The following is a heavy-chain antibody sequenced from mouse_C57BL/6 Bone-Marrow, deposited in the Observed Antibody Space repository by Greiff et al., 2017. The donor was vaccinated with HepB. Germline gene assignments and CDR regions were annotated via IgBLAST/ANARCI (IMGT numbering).Heavy chain of an antibody. J-gene: IGHJ4*01. CDR3: AMITTVVANAMDY. D-gene: IGHD1-1*01. CDR1: GFNIKDYY. V-gene: IGHV14-2*01. Sequence: DVHLVESGAELVKPGASVKLSCTASGFNIKDYYMHWVKQSTEQGLEWIGRIDPEDGETKYAPKFQGKATITADTSSNTAYLPLSSLTSEDTAVYYCAMITTVVANAMDYWGQGTSVTVSS. CDR2: IDPEDGET.